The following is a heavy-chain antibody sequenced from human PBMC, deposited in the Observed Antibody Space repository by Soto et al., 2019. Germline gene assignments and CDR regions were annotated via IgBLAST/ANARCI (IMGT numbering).Heavy chain of an antibody. D-gene: IGHD4-17*01. CDR2: IYYSGST. J-gene: IGHJ4*02. CDR1: GGSISSYY. CDR3: ERLIKSYGDSYTDY. V-gene: IGHV4-59*08. Sequence: SETLSLTCTVSGGSISSYYWSWLRQPPGKGLEWIGYIYYSGSTNYNPSLKSRVTISVDTSKNQFSLKLSSVTAADTAVYYCERLIKSYGDSYTDYWGQGTLVTVSS.